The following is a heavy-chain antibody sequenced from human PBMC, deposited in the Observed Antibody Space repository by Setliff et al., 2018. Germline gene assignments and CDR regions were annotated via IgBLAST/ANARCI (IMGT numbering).Heavy chain of an antibody. CDR2: IYYSGTT. CDR3: ARAPPNRYSGSYEYFYLDV. V-gene: IGHV4-59*08. Sequence: SETLSLTCTVSGGYIRSFHWSWIRQSPGKGLEWIGYIYYSGTTNYNPSLKSRVTISVDTSKNQFSLKVTSVTAADTAVYYCARAPPNRYSGSYEYFYLDVWGKGTTVTVSS. D-gene: IGHD1-26*01. J-gene: IGHJ6*03. CDR1: GGYIRSFH.